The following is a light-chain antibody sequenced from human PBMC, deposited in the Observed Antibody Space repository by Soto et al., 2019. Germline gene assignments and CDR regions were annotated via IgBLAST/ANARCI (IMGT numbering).Light chain of an antibody. V-gene: IGKV3-15*01. CDR1: QSVRSN. CDR3: QQYNNWPPT. J-gene: IGKJ1*01. CDR2: GAS. Sequence: ESVLTQSTATLSVSPGPRAPLXRRASQSVRSNLAWYQQKPGQAPRLLIYGASTRATGIPARFSGSGSGTEFTLTISSLQSEDFAVYYCQQYNNWPPTFGQGTKVDIK.